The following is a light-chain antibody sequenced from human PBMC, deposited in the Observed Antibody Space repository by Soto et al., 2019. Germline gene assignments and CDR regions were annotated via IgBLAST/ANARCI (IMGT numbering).Light chain of an antibody. CDR3: QYYNKYCRT. J-gene: IGKJ1*01. CDR1: QSISSW. Sequence: DIQLTQSPSTLSASVGDRVTITCRASQSISSWLAWYQQKPGKAPKFLIYKTSNLESGVPSRFSGSGSGTEFTLTISSLQPDDFATYYCQYYNKYCRTFGQGTKVEIK. V-gene: IGKV1-5*03. CDR2: KTS.